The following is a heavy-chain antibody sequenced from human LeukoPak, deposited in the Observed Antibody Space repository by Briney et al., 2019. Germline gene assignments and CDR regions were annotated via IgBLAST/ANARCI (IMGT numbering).Heavy chain of an antibody. V-gene: IGHV4-61*01. CDR3: ARGGSWAFDI. Sequence: SETLSLTCTVSGGSVSSGSYYWSWIRQSPGKGLEWIGCIYHSGSTNYIPSPKSRVTISVDPSANQFSLRLTSVTAADTAVYFCARGGSWAFDIWGQGTMVTVSS. D-gene: IGHD5-12*01. CDR2: IYHSGST. CDR1: GGSVSSGSYY. J-gene: IGHJ3*02.